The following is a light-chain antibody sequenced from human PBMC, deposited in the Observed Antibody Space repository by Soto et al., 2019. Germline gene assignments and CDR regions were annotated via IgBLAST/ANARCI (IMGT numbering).Light chain of an antibody. J-gene: IGLJ1*01. CDR1: SSDVGRYNY. Sequence: QSALTQPASVSGSPGQSITISCTGTSSDVGRYNYVSWYQHHPGKAPKLMIYDVSNRPSGVSNRFSGSKSGNTASLTISGLQAEDEADYYCMSYTSSSTYVFGSGTKLTVL. V-gene: IGLV2-14*03. CDR3: MSYTSSSTYV. CDR2: DVS.